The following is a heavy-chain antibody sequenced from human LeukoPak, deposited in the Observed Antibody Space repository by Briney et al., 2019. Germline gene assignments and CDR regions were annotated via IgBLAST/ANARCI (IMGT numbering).Heavy chain of an antibody. CDR1: GFTFSSYG. CDR3: AKDQPGYQQPSGY. CDR2: IRYDGSNK. D-gene: IGHD6-13*01. Sequence: GGSLRLSCAASGFTFSSYGMHWVRQAPGKGLEWVAFIRYDGSNKYYADSVKGRFTISRDNSKNTLYLQMNSLRAEDTAVYYCAKDQPGYQQPSGYWGQGTLVTVSS. J-gene: IGHJ4*02. V-gene: IGHV3-30*02.